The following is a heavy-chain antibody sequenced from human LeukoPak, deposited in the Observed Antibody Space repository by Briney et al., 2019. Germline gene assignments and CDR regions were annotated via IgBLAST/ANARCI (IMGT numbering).Heavy chain of an antibody. CDR2: IYYSGST. V-gene: IGHV4-59*08. Sequence: SETLSLTCTVSGGSISSYYWSWIRQPPGKGLEWIGYIYYSGSTNYNPSLKSRVTISVDTSKNQFSLKLSSVTAADTAVYYCARLPFARYYFDYWGQGTLVTVFS. CDR3: ARLPFARYYFDY. D-gene: IGHD3-3*01. CDR1: GGSISSYY. J-gene: IGHJ4*02.